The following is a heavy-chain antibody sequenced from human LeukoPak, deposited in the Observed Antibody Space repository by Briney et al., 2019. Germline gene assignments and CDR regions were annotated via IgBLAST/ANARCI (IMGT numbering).Heavy chain of an antibody. D-gene: IGHD6-19*01. CDR2: IYPDDSDT. Sequence: GESLKISCKCSGSSFTSYWIAWLHQMPGKGLEWMGIIYPDDSDTRYSPSFQGQVTITADKSISTAYLQWSSLKASDNAMYYCARQRRSSGWPNDYWGQGTLVTVSS. J-gene: IGHJ4*02. V-gene: IGHV5-51*07. CDR1: GSSFTSYW. CDR3: ARQRRSSGWPNDY.